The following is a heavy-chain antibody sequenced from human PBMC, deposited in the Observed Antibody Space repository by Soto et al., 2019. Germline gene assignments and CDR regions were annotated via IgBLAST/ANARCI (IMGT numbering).Heavy chain of an antibody. CDR2: IYYSGST. J-gene: IGHJ5*02. V-gene: IGHV4-39*01. CDR3: ARSPTYYDILTGPPFDP. CDR1: GGSISSSSYY. D-gene: IGHD3-9*01. Sequence: SETLSLTCTVSGGSISSSSYYWGWIRQPPGKGLEWIGSIYYSGSTYYNPSLKSRVTISVDTSKNQFSLKLSSVTAADTAVYYCARSPTYYDILTGPPFDPWGQGTLVTVSS.